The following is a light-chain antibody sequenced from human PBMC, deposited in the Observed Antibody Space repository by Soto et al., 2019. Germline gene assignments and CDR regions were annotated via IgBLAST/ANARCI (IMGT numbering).Light chain of an antibody. CDR1: QSVSRSY. CDR2: DAS. CDR3: QQRSNWPQIT. J-gene: IGKJ5*01. Sequence: EIVMTQSPATLSVSPGERATLSCRASQSVSRSYLAWYQQKPGQAPRLLIYDASNRATGIPARFSGSGSGTDFTLTISSLEPEDFAVYYCQQRSNWPQITFGQGTRLENK. V-gene: IGKV3-11*01.